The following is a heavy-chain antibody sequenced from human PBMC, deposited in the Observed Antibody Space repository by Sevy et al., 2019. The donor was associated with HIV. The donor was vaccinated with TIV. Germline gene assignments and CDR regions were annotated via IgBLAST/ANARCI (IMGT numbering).Heavy chain of an antibody. Sequence: GGSLRLSCAASGFTFSSYWMHWVLQAPGKGLVWVSRINSDGSSTSYADSVKGRFTISRDNAKNTLYLHMNGLRAEDTAVYYCARGREYSGSYYFDYWGQGTLVTVSS. CDR1: GFTFSSYW. D-gene: IGHD1-26*01. J-gene: IGHJ4*02. CDR2: INSDGSST. V-gene: IGHV3-74*01. CDR3: ARGREYSGSYYFDY.